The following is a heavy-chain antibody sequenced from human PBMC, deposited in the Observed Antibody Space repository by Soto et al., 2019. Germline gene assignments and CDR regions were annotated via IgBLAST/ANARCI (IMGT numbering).Heavy chain of an antibody. CDR2: IAYDGNEK. D-gene: IGHD1-26*01. J-gene: IGHJ6*02. V-gene: IGHV3-30*18. CDR3: GKDVGDYVPYYYGVDV. CDR1: GFTFKTHA. Sequence: QVQLVESGGGVVQPGTSLRLSCAASGFTFKTHAMHWVRQAPGKGLEWMAVIAYDGNEKFYADSVKGRFTISRDNSKNALYLQINTLRNADTAVYYCGKDVGDYVPYYYGVDVWGQGTTVNVSS.